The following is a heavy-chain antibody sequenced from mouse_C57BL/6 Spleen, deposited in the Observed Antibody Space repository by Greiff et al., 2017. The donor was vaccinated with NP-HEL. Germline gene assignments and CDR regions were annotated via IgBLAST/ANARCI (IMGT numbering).Heavy chain of an antibody. V-gene: IGHV5-16*01. CDR1: GFTFSDYY. J-gene: IGHJ2*01. CDR2: INYDGSST. Sequence: EVQLVESEGGLVQPGSSMKLSCTASGFTFSDYYMAWVRQVPEKGLEWVANINYDGSSTYYLDSLKSRFIISRDNAKNILYLQMSSLKSEDTATYYCASGYYFDYWGQGTTLTVSS. CDR3: ASGYYFDY.